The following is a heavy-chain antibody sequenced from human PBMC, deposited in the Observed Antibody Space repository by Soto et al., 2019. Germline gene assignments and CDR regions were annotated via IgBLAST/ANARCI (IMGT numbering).Heavy chain of an antibody. CDR1: GGSISSSSYY. Sequence: SETLSLTCTVSGGSISSSSYYWGWIRQPPGKGLEWIGSIYYSGSTYYNPSLKSRVTISVDTSKNQFSLKRSSVTAADTAVYYCARRGIAAAGDAFDIWGQGTMVTVSS. D-gene: IGHD6-13*01. CDR2: IYYSGST. CDR3: ARRGIAAAGDAFDI. V-gene: IGHV4-39*01. J-gene: IGHJ3*02.